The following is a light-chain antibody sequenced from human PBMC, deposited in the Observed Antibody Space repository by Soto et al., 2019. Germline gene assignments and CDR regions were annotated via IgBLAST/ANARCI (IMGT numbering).Light chain of an antibody. J-gene: IGKJ4*01. CDR2: AAT. Sequence: DIQMTQSPSSVSASVGDRVTITCRASQDISDWLAWHQQKPGEAPKLLIYAATTLHSGVPSRFSGSGSGTDFTLTISILQPEDFATYYCQQGHTFPLTFGGGTKVEIK. CDR1: QDISDW. CDR3: QQGHTFPLT. V-gene: IGKV1-12*01.